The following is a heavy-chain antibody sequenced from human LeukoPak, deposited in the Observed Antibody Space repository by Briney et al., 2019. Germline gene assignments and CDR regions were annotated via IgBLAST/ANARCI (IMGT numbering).Heavy chain of an antibody. V-gene: IGHV1-69*13. CDR1: GGTFSSYA. D-gene: IGHD6-13*01. Sequence: GASVKVSRKASGGTFSSYAISWVRQAPGQGLEWMGGIIPIFGTTNYAQNFQGRVTITADESTSTAYMELSSLRSEDTAVYYCATPYSSTWYGRFDYWGQGTLVTVSS. CDR3: ATPYSSTWYGRFDY. J-gene: IGHJ4*02. CDR2: IIPIFGTT.